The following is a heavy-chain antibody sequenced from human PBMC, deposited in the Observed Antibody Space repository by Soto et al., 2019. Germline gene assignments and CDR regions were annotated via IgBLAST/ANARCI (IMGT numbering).Heavy chain of an antibody. D-gene: IGHD5-18*01. CDR2: INPNSGGT. J-gene: IGHJ3*02. Sequence: QVQLVQSGAEVKKPGASVKVSCKASGYTFTGYYMHWVRQAPGQGLEWMGWINPNSGGTNYAQKFQGWVTMTRDTSISTAYMELXRLRSDDTAVYYCARGLDTAXGPDAFDIWGQGTMVTVSS. V-gene: IGHV1-2*04. CDR3: ARGLDTAXGPDAFDI. CDR1: GYTFTGYY.